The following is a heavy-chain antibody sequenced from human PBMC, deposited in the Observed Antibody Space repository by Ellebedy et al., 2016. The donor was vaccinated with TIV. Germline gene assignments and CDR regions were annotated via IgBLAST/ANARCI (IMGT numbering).Heavy chain of an antibody. CDR1: GFSLSTTRVS. D-gene: IGHD6-19*01. CDR2: IDWDDDK. Sequence: SGPTLVKPTQTLTLTCTFSGFSLSTTRVSVSWIRQLPGKALEWLARIDWDDDKFYSTSLRTRLTISKDSSENQVVLTMTNMDPEDTATYYCARISSGWGFDYWGQGALVTVSS. J-gene: IGHJ4*02. CDR3: ARISSGWGFDY. V-gene: IGHV2-70*17.